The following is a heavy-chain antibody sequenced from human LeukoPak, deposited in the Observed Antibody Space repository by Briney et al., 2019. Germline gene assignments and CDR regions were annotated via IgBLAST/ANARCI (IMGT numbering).Heavy chain of an antibody. CDR3: ARGRYYGMDV. V-gene: IGHV3-74*03. Sequence: GGSLRLSCAASVFTFSTFWMHWVRQAPGKGLVWVSGINSDGSSTTYADSVKGRFTISRDNAKNTLYLQMNNLRAEDTAVYYCARGRYYGMDVWGQGTTVTVSS. CDR1: VFTFSTFW. J-gene: IGHJ6*02. CDR2: INSDGSST.